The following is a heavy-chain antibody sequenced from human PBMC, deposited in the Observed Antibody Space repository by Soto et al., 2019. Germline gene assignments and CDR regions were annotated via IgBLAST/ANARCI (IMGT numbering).Heavy chain of an antibody. J-gene: IGHJ5*02. V-gene: IGHV4-39*01. CDR2: IYYSGST. Sequence: SETLSLTCTVSGGSISSSSYYWGWIRQPPGKGLEWIGSIYYSGSTYYNPSIKNQVTISVDTSKKQFSLKLSSVTAADTAVYYCARIQPVDIVVVVAATPGWFDPWGQGTLVT. CDR3: ARIQPVDIVVVVAATPGWFDP. CDR1: GGSISSSSYY. D-gene: IGHD2-15*01.